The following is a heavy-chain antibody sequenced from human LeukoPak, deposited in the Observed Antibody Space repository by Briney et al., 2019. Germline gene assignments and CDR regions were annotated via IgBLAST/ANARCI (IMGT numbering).Heavy chain of an antibody. CDR3: ARRTYFDL. J-gene: IGHJ2*01. V-gene: IGHV4-59*08. Sequence: SETLSLTCTVSGGSISNYYWSWVRQPPGKGLEWIGHIYYSGSTTYNPSLKSRVTISVDTSKNQFSLKLSSVTAADTAVYYCARRTYFDLWGRGTLVTVSS. CDR2: IYYSGST. CDR1: GGSISNYY.